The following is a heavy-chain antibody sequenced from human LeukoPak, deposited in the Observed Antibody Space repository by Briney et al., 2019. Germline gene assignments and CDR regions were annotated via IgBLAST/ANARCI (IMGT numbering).Heavy chain of an antibody. J-gene: IGHJ4*02. CDR2: ISGSGGST. Sequence: PGGSLRLSCAASGFTFSSYAMSWVRQAPGKGLEWVSAISGSGGSTYYADSVKGRFTISRDNSKNTLYLQMNSLRAEDTAVYYCAKDSRIAAAVVVEYDYWGQGTLVTVSS. CDR3: AKDSRIAAAVVVEYDY. CDR1: GFTFSSYA. D-gene: IGHD6-13*01. V-gene: IGHV3-23*01.